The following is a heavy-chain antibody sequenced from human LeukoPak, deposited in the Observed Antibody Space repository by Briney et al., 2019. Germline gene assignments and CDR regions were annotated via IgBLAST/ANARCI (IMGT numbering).Heavy chain of an antibody. D-gene: IGHD3-3*01. CDR2: IYYSGST. CDR3: ARNPHYDFWSGYSGPGFDY. CDR1: GGSISSSSYY. J-gene: IGHJ4*02. V-gene: IGHV4-39*07. Sequence: SETLSLTCTVSGGSISSSSYYWGWIRQPPGKGLEWIGSIYYSGSTYYNPSLKSRVTISVDTSKNQFSLKLSSVTAADTAVYYCARNPHYDFWSGYSGPGFDYWGQGTLVTVSS.